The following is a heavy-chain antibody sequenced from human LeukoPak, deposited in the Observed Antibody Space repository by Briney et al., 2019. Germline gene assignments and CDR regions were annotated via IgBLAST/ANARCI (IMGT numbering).Heavy chain of an antibody. V-gene: IGHV3-48*01. J-gene: IGHJ4*02. CDR3: ARYFEV. Sequence: PGGSLRLSCAASGFTVRSYNMNWVRQAPGKGLEWVSYISSSSDTNYYADSVKGRFTISRDNAKNSLYLQMNSLRVEDTAVYYCARYFEVWGQGTLVTVSS. CDR1: GFTVRSYN. CDR2: ISSSSDTN. D-gene: IGHD3-9*01.